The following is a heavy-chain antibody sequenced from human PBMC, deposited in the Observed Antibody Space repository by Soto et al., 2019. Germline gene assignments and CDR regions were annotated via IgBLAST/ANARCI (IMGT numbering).Heavy chain of an antibody. V-gene: IGHV3-33*01. CDR2: IWSDGNKK. CDR3: ARDWSEQPPGKETVSQLDY. D-gene: IGHD6-13*01. CDR1: GFAFSSFG. Sequence: TLSCAASGFAFSSFGIHWVRQAPGKGLEWVAVIWSDGNKKYYADSVRGRFTISRDNSKNTLYLQMNSLRGEDTAVYYCARDWSEQPPGKETVSQLDYWGQATQVTVSS. J-gene: IGHJ4*02.